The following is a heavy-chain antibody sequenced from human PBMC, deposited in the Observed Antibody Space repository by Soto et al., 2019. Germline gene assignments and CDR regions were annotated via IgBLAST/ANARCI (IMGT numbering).Heavy chain of an antibody. CDR3: ARAETYYDILTGYYPFDY. CDR2: ISAYNGNT. D-gene: IGHD3-9*01. V-gene: IGHV1-18*01. J-gene: IGHJ4*02. CDR1: GYTFTSYG. Sequence: ASVKVSCKASGYTFTSYGISWVRQAPGQGLEWMGWISAYNGNTNYAQKLQGRVTMTTDTSTSTAYMELRSLRSDDTAVYYCARAETYYDILTGYYPFDYWGQGTLVTVSS.